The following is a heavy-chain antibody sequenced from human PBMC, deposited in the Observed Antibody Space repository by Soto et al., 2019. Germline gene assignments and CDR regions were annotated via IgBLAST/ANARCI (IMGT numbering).Heavy chain of an antibody. CDR3: ARIADCSTTSCSFPSRFHVRGYYYYYGLDV. D-gene: IGHD2-2*01. J-gene: IGHJ6*02. V-gene: IGHV1-2*04. CDR2: INPNSGGT. CDR1: GYTFTGYY. Sequence: ASVKVSCKASGYTFTGYYIYWVRQAPGQGLEWMGWINPNSGGTNYAQKFQGWVTMTRDTSISTAYMELSRLSSDDTAVYYCARIADCSTTSCSFPSRFHVRGYYYYYGLDVWGQGTTVTV.